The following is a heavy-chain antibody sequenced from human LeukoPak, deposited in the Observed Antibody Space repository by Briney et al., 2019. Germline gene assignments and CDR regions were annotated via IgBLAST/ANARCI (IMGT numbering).Heavy chain of an antibody. CDR3: ARGLAAAGTS. V-gene: IGHV3-30-3*01. CDR1: GFTFSSYA. D-gene: IGHD6-13*01. Sequence: GGSLRLSCAASGFTFSSYAMHWVRQAPGKGLEWVAVISYDGSNKYYADSVKGRFTISRDNSKNTLYLQMNSLRAEDTAVYYCARGLAAAGTSWGQGTLVTVSS. J-gene: IGHJ4*02. CDR2: ISYDGSNK.